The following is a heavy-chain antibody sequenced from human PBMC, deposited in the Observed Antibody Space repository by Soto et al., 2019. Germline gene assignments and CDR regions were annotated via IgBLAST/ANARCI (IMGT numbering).Heavy chain of an antibody. CDR1: GFTFSSYW. V-gene: IGHV3-74*01. CDR3: ARDFRSAADVLSSWYWDYYYGMDV. D-gene: IGHD6-13*01. J-gene: IGHJ6*02. Sequence: GALRLSCAASGFTFSSYWMHWVRQAPGKGLVWVSRINSDGSSTSYADSVKGRFTISRDNAKNTLYLQMNSLRAEDTAVYYCARDFRSAADVLSSWYWDYYYGMDVWGQGTTVTVSS. CDR2: INSDGSST.